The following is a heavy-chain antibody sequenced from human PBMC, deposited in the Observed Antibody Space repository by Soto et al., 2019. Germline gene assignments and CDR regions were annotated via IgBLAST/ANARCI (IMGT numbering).Heavy chain of an antibody. D-gene: IGHD6-19*01. CDR2: IVVGSGNT. V-gene: IGHV1-58*01. CDR3: AAPRSIAVAGGDYYYYYGMDV. Sequence: SVKVSCKASGFTFNSSAVQWVRQARGQRLEWIGWIVVGSGNTNYAQKFQERVTITRDMSTSTAYMELSSLRSEDTAVYYCAAPRSIAVAGGDYYYYYGMDVWGQGTTVTVSS. CDR1: GFTFNSSA. J-gene: IGHJ6*02.